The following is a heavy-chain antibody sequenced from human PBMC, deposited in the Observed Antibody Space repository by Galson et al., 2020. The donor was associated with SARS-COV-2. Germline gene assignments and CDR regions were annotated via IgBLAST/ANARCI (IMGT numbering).Heavy chain of an antibody. Sequence: SQTLSPTCTVSGGSISSYYWSWIPQPPGQGLEWIGYIYYSGSTNYNPSLKSRVTISVDTSKNQFSLKLSSVTAADTAVYYCARGFDYWGQGTLVTVSS. CDR1: GGSISSYY. J-gene: IGHJ4*02. CDR2: IYYSGST. V-gene: IGHV4-59*01. CDR3: ARGFDY.